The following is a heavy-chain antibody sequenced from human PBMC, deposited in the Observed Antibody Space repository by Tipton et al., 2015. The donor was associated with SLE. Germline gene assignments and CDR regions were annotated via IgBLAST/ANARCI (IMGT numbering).Heavy chain of an antibody. Sequence: TLSLTCTVSGGSISSYYWSWIRQPPGKGLELIGNIYTSGSTNINPSLQSRVTISVDTSKNQFSLKVTSVIAADTAMYYCAKYRGGTMLDVWGKGTTVTVSS. CDR2: IYTSGST. CDR1: GGSISSYY. D-gene: IGHD2-15*01. CDR3: AKYRGGTMLDV. J-gene: IGHJ6*04. V-gene: IGHV4-4*08.